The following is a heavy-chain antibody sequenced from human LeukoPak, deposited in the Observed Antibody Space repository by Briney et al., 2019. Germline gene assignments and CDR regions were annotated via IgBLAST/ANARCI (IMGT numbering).Heavy chain of an antibody. J-gene: IGHJ4*02. D-gene: IGHD3-22*01. Sequence: PGGSLRLSCAASGFTFSSYAMHWVRQAPGKGLEWVAVISYDGSNKYYADSVKGRFTISRDNSKNTLYLQMNSLRAEDTAVYYCARDPGYYDSSGPSYFDYWGQGTLVTVSS. V-gene: IGHV3-30-3*01. CDR3: ARDPGYYDSSGPSYFDY. CDR2: ISYDGSNK. CDR1: GFTFSSYA.